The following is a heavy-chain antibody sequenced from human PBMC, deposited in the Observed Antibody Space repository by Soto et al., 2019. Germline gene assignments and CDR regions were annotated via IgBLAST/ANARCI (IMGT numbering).Heavy chain of an antibody. CDR3: ARGSSVPAAMLYYYYYMDV. D-gene: IGHD2-2*01. Sequence: QVQLVQSGAEVKNPGASVKVSCKASGYTFTSYDINWVRQATGQGLECMGWMNPNSGNTGYAQKFQGIVTMTRNTSISTAYMELSSLRSEDTAVYYCARGSSVPAAMLYYYYYMDVWSKGTTVTVSS. CDR2: MNPNSGNT. J-gene: IGHJ6*03. V-gene: IGHV1-8*01. CDR1: GYTFTSYD.